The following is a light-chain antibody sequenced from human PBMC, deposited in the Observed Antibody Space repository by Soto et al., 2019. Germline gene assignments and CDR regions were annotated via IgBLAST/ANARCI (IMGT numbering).Light chain of an antibody. V-gene: IGKV4-1*01. Sequence: DIVMTQSPDSLAVSLGERATINCKSSQNVLYSSNNKNQLAWYQQKPGQPPKLLIYWASTRESGVPDRFSGSGSGTDFTLTIIRLEPEDFAVYYCQQYDISPWTFGQGTKVEIK. CDR2: WAS. CDR1: QNVLYSSNNKNQ. CDR3: QQYDISPWT. J-gene: IGKJ1*01.